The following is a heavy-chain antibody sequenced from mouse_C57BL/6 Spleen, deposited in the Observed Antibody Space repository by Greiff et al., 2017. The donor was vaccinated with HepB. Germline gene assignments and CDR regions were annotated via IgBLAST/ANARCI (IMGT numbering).Heavy chain of an antibody. CDR1: GYSITSGYY. J-gene: IGHJ3*01. D-gene: IGHD2-5*01. CDR2: ISYDGSN. Sequence: EVQRVESGPGLVKPSQSLSLTCSVTGYSITSGYYWNWIRQFPGNKLEWMGYISYDGSNNYNPSLKNRISITRDTSKNQFFLKLNSVTTEDTATYYCARENYSNPGFAYWGQGTLVTVSA. CDR3: ARENYSNPGFAY. V-gene: IGHV3-6*01.